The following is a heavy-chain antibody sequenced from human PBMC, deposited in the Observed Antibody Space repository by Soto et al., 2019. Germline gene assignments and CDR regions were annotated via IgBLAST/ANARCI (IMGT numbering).Heavy chain of an antibody. J-gene: IGHJ4*02. D-gene: IGHD6-13*01. V-gene: IGHV3-11*01. CDR1: GFIFLDWF. CDR2: ISNDNGRAT. Sequence: LVESGGSFVKPGGSLRLSCAASGFIFLDWFMSWIRQATGKGLEWSSYISNDNGRATRYADSVKGRFTISRDNAKNSLFLQMNHLTVEDTAVYYCAKESWANPDSWVQGTLVTGSS. CDR3: AKESWANPDS.